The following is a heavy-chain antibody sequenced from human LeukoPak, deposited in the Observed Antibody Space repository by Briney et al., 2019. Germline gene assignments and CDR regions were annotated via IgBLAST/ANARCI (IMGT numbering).Heavy chain of an antibody. J-gene: IGHJ5*02. D-gene: IGHD2-8*02. CDR3: ARSNSYCTGGVCYVGPPAQDWFDP. Sequence: SETLSLTCAVYGGSFSGYYWSWIRQPPGKGLEWIGEINHSGSTNYNPSLKSRVTISVDTSKNQFSLKLSSVTAADTAVYYCARSNSYCTGGVCYVGPPAQDWFDPWGQGTLVTVSS. CDR1: GGSFSGYY. V-gene: IGHV4-34*01. CDR2: INHSGST.